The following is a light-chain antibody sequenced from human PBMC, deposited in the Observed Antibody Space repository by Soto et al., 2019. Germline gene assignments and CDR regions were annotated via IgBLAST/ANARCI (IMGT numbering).Light chain of an antibody. V-gene: IGLV1-40*01. CDR2: DNN. J-gene: IGLJ2*01. CDR1: SSNIGAGYA. Sequence: QSALTQPPSVSGAPGQRITISCTGSSSNIGAGYADHWYQHLPGTAPKLLIFDNNNRPSGVPDRFSGSKSGTSASLAITGLQAEDEADYYCQSFDSGLSVVVFGGGTKLTVL. CDR3: QSFDSGLSVVV.